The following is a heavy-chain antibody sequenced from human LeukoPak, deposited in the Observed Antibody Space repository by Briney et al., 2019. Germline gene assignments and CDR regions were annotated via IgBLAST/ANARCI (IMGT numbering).Heavy chain of an antibody. CDR2: INHXGXT. CDR3: ARRGFGDGYNV. CDR1: XXSXXGXX. Sequence: SEALSLTCAXYXXSXXGXXXXXXXXPPXXGLEWIGEINHXGXTXYNPSLKSRVTISVDTSKNQFSLKLSSVTAADTAVXYCARRGFGDGYNVWGQGTLVTVSS. V-gene: IGHV4-34*01. J-gene: IGHJ4*02. D-gene: IGHD5-24*01.